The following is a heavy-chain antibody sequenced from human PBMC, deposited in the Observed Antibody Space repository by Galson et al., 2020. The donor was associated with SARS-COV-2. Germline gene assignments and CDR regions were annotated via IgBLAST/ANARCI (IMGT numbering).Heavy chain of an antibody. D-gene: IGHD3-3*01. CDR3: TRGDYDSRSMDV. CDR1: GGSFTDYY. V-gene: IGHV4-34*01. J-gene: IGHJ6*02. CDR2: INHSGST. Sequence: SQTLSLTCSVSGGSFTDYYWSWIRQSPGKGLEWIGEINHSGSTNYNPSLKSRVTISVDTSKNQFSLRLSSVIAADTALYYCTRGDYDSRSMDVWGQGTTVTVSS.